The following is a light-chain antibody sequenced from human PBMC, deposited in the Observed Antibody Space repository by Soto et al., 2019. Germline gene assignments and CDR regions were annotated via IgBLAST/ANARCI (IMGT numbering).Light chain of an antibody. Sequence: DSQMTQYPSTLSASIGDRVTITCRAGQSISSWLAWYQQKPGKATKLLISKASILQGGVPPRFSGSGSGTEFALTISSLQPDDFETYYCQQYESYPMTFGGGTKVEIK. V-gene: IGKV1-5*03. CDR3: QQYESYPMT. CDR1: QSISSW. J-gene: IGKJ4*01. CDR2: KAS.